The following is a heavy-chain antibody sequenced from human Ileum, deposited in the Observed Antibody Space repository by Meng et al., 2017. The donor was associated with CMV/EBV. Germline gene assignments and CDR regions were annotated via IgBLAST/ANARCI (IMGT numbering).Heavy chain of an antibody. CDR1: GYTFSNYG. Sequence: ASVKVSCKASGYTFSNYGISWVRQVPGQGPEWMGYSSDNDADTIYVQKFQGRVTMTTDTSTTTAFMELRSLTFDDTAMYYCARDRRADDAFDLWGQGTLVTVSS. V-gene: IGHV1-18*01. CDR3: ARDRRADDAFDL. J-gene: IGHJ3*01. CDR2: SSDNDADT.